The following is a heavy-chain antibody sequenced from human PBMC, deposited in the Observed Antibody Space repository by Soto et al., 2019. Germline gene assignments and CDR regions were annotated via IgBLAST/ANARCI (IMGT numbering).Heavy chain of an antibody. CDR3: ARSRYCSGGSCYFDY. Sequence: QVQLVQSGAEVKKPGASVKVSCKASGYTFTSYYMHWVRQAPGQGLEWMGIINPSGGSKSYAQKFQGRVTMTRDTSTSTVYMELSSLRSEDTAVYYCARSRYCSGGSCYFDYWGQGTLVTVSS. CDR1: GYTFTSYY. J-gene: IGHJ4*02. D-gene: IGHD2-15*01. V-gene: IGHV1-46*01. CDR2: INPSGGSK.